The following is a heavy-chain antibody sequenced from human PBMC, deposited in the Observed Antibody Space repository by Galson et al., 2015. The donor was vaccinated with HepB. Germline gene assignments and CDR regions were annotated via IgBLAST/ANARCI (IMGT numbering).Heavy chain of an antibody. CDR2: TYYRSKWYN. CDR3: ARDSGYDLYYFDY. D-gene: IGHD5-12*01. V-gene: IGHV6-1*01. CDR1: GDSVSSHSAA. J-gene: IGHJ4*02. Sequence: CAISGDSVSSHSAACNWIRQSPSRGLEWLGRTYYRSKWYNDYAVSVKSRITINTDTSKNQFSLQLNSVTPEDTAVYDCARDSGYDLYYFDYWGQGTLVTVSS.